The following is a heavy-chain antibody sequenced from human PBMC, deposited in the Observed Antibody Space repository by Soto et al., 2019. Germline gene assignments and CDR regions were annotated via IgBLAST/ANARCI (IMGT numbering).Heavy chain of an antibody. D-gene: IGHD1-26*01. CDR3: ARPHSAAFAWAAES. Sequence: EVRLVESGGGLIQPGGSLRLSCVVSGFSVSSNYMSWVRQAPGKWLEWVTVVSDVERANYADSVKGRFTVSRDISKRTVFLQMNSLRAEDTAVYYCARPHSAAFAWAAESWGQGTLVIVSS. CDR1: GFSVSSNY. J-gene: IGHJ5*02. V-gene: IGHV3-53*01. CDR2: VSDVERA.